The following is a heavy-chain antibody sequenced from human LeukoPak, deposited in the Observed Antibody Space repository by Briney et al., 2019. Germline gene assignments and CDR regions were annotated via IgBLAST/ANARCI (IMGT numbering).Heavy chain of an antibody. D-gene: IGHD5-12*01. CDR2: THNSGST. Sequence: SETLSLTCTVSGGSISSGAYYWTWIRQHPGKGLEWIGYTHNSGSTYYNPSLKSRVTISVDTSKNQFSLKLSSVTAADTAVYYCARARAYNGYVYWGQGTLVTVSS. CDR3: ARARAYNGYVY. J-gene: IGHJ4*02. V-gene: IGHV4-31*03. CDR1: GGSISSGAYY.